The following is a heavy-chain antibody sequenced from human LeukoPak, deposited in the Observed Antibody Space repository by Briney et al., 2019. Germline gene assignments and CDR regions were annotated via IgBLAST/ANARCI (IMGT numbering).Heavy chain of an antibody. V-gene: IGHV3-30*01. D-gene: IGHD2-21*01. CDR1: GFTFSSFA. CDR2: ISDNGRDQ. J-gene: IGHJ6*03. Sequence: GGSLRLSCAGSGFTFSSFAIHWVRQAPGKGLEWLAVISDNGRDQSYADSVEGRFTISRDNSKNTLFLEMNSLRGDDTAVYYCARAQGGASWNPYYYYLDVWGKGTTVTVSS. CDR3: ARAQGGASWNPYYYYLDV.